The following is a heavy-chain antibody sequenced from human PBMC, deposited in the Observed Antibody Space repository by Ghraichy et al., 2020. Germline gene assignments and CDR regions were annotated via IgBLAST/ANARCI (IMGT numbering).Heavy chain of an antibody. J-gene: IGHJ4*02. CDR3: ARHTTYYYDSSGYFAPTYFDY. V-gene: IGHV4-39*01. CDR2: IYYSGST. CDR1: GGSISSSSYY. D-gene: IGHD3-22*01. Sequence: ETLSLTCTVSGGSISSSSYYWGWIRQPPGKGLEWIGSIYYSGSTYYNPSLKSRVTISVDTSKNQFSLKLSSVTAADTAVYYCARHTTYYYDSSGYFAPTYFDYWGQGTLVTVSS.